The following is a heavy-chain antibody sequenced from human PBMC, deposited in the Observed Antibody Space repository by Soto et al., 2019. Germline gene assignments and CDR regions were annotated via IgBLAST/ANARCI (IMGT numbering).Heavy chain of an antibody. V-gene: IGHV1-46*01. CDR3: ATFPITIFGVVNGMDV. CDR2: INPSGGST. J-gene: IGHJ6*02. D-gene: IGHD3-3*01. CDR1: GYTFTSYY. Sequence: ASVKVSCKASGYTFTSYYMHWVRQAPGQGLEWMGIINPSGGSTSYAQKFQGRVTMTRDTSTSTVYMELSSLRSEDTAVYYCATFPITIFGVVNGMDVWGQGTTVTVS.